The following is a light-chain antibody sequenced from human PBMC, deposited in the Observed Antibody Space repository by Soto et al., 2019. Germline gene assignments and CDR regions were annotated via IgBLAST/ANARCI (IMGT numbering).Light chain of an antibody. CDR3: QQLNAYPLT. CDR1: QAISTY. CDR2: AAS. Sequence: DIQLTQSPSLLSASVGDRVTITCRASQAISTYLAWYQQTSGKAPKLLISAASTLQRGVPSRFRCSGSGTQFTLTISSLQPEDFATYYCQQLNAYPLTFCGGTRVEIK. J-gene: IGKJ4*01. V-gene: IGKV1-9*01.